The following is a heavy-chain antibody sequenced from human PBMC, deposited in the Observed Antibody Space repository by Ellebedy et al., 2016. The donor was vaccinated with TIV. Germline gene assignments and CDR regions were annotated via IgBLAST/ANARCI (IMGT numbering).Heavy chain of an antibody. CDR2: INPSGGST. Sequence: ASVKVSCXASGYTFTSYYMHWVRQAPGQGLEWMGIINPSGGSTSYAQKFQGRVTMTRDTSTSTVYMELSSLRSEDTAVYYCARDTMAGYSGYDRGDFDPWGQGTLVTVSS. V-gene: IGHV1-46*01. D-gene: IGHD5-12*01. CDR3: ARDTMAGYSGYDRGDFDP. CDR1: GYTFTSYY. J-gene: IGHJ5*02.